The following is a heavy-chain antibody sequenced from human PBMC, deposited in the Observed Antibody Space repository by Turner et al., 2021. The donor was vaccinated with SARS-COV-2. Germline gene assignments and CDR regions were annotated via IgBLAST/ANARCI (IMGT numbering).Heavy chain of an antibody. J-gene: IGHJ4*02. D-gene: IGHD3-3*01. CDR2: INYSAST. V-gene: IGHV4-34*01. CDR3: ARGQGWLQPPFGY. CDR1: GGSFSGYF. Sequence: QVQLQQWGAGLLKPSETLSLTCAVYGGSFSGYFWSWIRQPPGKGLEWIGEINYSASTNYNPSLKSRVTISVDTSKNQFSLKLSSVTAADTAVYYCARGQGWLQPPFGYWGQGTLVTVS.